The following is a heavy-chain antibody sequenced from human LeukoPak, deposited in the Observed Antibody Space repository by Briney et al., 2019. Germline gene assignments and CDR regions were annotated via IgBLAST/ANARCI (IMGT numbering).Heavy chain of an antibody. CDR3: ARGDGYQGNKDY. Sequence: SETLSLTCTVSGGSISSSSYYWGWIRQPPGKGLEWIGSIYYSGSTYYNPSLKSRVTISVDTSKNQFSLKLSSVTAADTAVYYCARGDGYQGNKDYWGQGTLVTVSS. V-gene: IGHV4-39*07. D-gene: IGHD5-24*01. CDR2: IYYSGST. J-gene: IGHJ4*02. CDR1: GGSISSSSYY.